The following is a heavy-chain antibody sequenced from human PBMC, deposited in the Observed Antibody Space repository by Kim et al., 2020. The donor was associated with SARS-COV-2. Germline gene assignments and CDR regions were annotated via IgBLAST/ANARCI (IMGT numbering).Heavy chain of an antibody. CDR1: GGSISSYY. V-gene: IGHV4-59*13. D-gene: IGHD3-9*01. J-gene: IGHJ4*02. CDR2: IYYSGST. Sequence: SETLSLTCTVSGGSISSYYWSWIRQPPGKGLEWIGYIYYSGSTNYNPSLKSRVTISVDTSKNQFSLKLSSVTAADTAVYYCARTYFDWLSRRYFDYWGQG. CDR3: ARTYFDWLSRRYFDY.